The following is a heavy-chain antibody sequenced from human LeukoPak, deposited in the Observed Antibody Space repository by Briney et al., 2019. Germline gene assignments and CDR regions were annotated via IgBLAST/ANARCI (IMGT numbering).Heavy chain of an antibody. CDR2: INPNSGGT. CDR1: GYTFTGYY. V-gene: IGHV1-2*02. CDR3: ARGPNIAAAGHNFDY. J-gene: IGHJ4*02. D-gene: IGHD6-13*01. Sequence: ASVKLSCKASGYTFTGYYMDWVRQAPGQGLEWMGWINPNSGGTNYAQKFQGRVTMTRDTSISTAYMELSRLRSDDTAVYYCARGPNIAAAGHNFDYWGQGTLVTVSS.